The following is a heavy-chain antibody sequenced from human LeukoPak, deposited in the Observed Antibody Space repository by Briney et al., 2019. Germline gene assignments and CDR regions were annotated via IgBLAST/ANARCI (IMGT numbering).Heavy chain of an antibody. CDR1: GGSISSSNW. D-gene: IGHD4-23*01. CDR3: ARLDYGGYYYYYGMDV. J-gene: IGHJ6*02. Sequence: SETLSLTCAVSGGSISSSNWWSWVRQPPGKGLEWIGEIYHSGSTNYNPSLKSRVTISVDKSKNQFSLKLSSVTTADTAVYYCARLDYGGYYYYYGMDVWGQGTTVTVSS. V-gene: IGHV4-4*02. CDR2: IYHSGST.